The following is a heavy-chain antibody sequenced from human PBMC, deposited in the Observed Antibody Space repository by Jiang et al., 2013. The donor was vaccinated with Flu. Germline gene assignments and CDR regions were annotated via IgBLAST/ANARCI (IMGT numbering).Heavy chain of an antibody. Sequence: PGLVKPSQTLSLTCTVSGGSISSGSYYWSWIRQPAGKGLEWIGRIYTSGSTNYNPSLKSRVTISVDTSKNQFSLKLSSVTAADTAVYYCARESRTTYDSSGSYYYYGMDVWGQGTTVTVSS. J-gene: IGHJ6*02. V-gene: IGHV4-61*02. D-gene: IGHD3-22*01. CDR3: ARESRTTYDSSGSYYYYGMDV. CDR1: GGSISSGSYY. CDR2: IYTSGST.